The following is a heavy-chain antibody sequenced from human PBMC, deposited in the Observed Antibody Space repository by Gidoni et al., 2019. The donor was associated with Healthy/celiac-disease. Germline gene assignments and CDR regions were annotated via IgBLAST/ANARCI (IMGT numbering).Heavy chain of an antibody. J-gene: IGHJ3*02. CDR1: GGPISSYY. CDR3: ARERIAAAGTGAFDI. CDR2: IYYSGST. Sequence: QVQLQESGPGLVKPSETLSLHCTVSGGPISSYYWSWIRHPPGKGLEWIGYIYYSGSTNYNPSLKSRVTISVDTSKNQFSLKLSSVTAADTAVYYCARERIAAAGTGAFDIWGQGTMVTVSS. V-gene: IGHV4-59*01. D-gene: IGHD6-13*01.